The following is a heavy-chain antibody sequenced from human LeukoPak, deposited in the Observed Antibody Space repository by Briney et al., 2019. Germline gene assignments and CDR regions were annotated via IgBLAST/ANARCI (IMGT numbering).Heavy chain of an antibody. CDR2: ISSNGGST. Sequence: GGSLRLSCSASGITFSSYAMHWVRQAPGKGLEYVSAISSNGGSTYYADSVKGRFTISRDNSKNTLYLQMSSLRAEDTAVYYCVKGMEDYDILTGVLDVWGQGTTVTVSS. D-gene: IGHD3-9*01. J-gene: IGHJ6*02. V-gene: IGHV3-64D*06. CDR1: GITFSSYA. CDR3: VKGMEDYDILTGVLDV.